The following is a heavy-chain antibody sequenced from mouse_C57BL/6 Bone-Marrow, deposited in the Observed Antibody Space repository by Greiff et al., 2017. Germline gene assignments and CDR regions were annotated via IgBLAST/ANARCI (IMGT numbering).Heavy chain of an antibody. D-gene: IGHD1-1*01. CDR3: TTTTTVVAPCDY. CDR2: IDPENGDT. V-gene: IGHV14-4*01. CDR1: GFNIKDDY. J-gene: IGHJ2*01. Sequence: VQLQQSGAELVRPGASVKLSCTASGFNIKDDYMHWVKPMPEQGLEWIGWIDPENGDTAYASKFQGKATIAADTSSNTAYLQLSSLTSEDTAVYYCTTTTTVVAPCDYWGQGTTLTVSS.